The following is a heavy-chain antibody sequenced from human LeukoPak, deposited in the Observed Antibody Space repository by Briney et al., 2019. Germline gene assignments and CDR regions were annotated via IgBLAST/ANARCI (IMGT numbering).Heavy chain of an antibody. Sequence: GGSLRLSCAASAFTFSNYNMNWVRQAPGKGLEWVSSITSSGSYIYYADSVKGRFTISRDNSKNTLYLQMNSLRAEDTAVYYCAKVPGIAAAGFYFDYWGQGTLVTVSS. V-gene: IGHV3-21*04. CDR3: AKVPGIAAAGFYFDY. J-gene: IGHJ4*02. D-gene: IGHD6-13*01. CDR1: AFTFSNYN. CDR2: ITSSGSYI.